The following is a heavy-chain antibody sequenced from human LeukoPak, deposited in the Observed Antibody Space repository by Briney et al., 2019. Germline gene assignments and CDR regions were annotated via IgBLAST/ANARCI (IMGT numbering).Heavy chain of an antibody. CDR2: INPSGGST. J-gene: IGHJ4*02. Sequence: ASVKVSCKASGYTFTSYYTHWVRQAPGQGLEWMGIINPSGGSTSYAQKFQGRVTMTRDTSTSTVYMELSSLRSEDTAVYYCAREGSSWFQFDYWGQGTLVTVSS. V-gene: IGHV1-46*01. D-gene: IGHD6-13*01. CDR1: GYTFTSYY. CDR3: AREGSSWFQFDY.